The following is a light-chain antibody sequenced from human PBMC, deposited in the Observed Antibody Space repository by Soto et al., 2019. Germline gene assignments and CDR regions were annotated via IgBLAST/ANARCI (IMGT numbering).Light chain of an antibody. V-gene: IGKV1-9*01. Sequence: DIQLTQSPSFRSASVGDRVTITCRASQGISSYLAWYQQKPWKAPKLLIYAASTLQSGVPSRFSGSGSGTEFTLTISSLQPEYFATYYCQQLNSYPRTFGQGTKVEIK. CDR3: QQLNSYPRT. CDR2: AAS. J-gene: IGKJ1*01. CDR1: QGISSY.